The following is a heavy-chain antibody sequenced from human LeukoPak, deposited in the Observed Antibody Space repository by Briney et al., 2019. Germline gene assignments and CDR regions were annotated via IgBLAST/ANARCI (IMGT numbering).Heavy chain of an antibody. CDR3: AKDLSGDMSD. CDR2: ISYDGSNK. V-gene: IGHV3-30*18. CDR1: GFTFSSYG. D-gene: IGHD3-10*01. J-gene: IGHJ3*01. Sequence: GGSLRLSCAASGFTFSSYGMHWVRQAPGKGLEWVAVISYDGSNKYYADSVKGRFTISRYNSKNTLYLQMNSLRAEDTAVYYCAKDLSGDMSDWGQGTMVTVSS.